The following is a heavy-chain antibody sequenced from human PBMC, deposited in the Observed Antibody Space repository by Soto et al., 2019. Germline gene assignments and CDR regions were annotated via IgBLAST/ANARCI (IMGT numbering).Heavy chain of an antibody. CDR3: AREKTTYYYDSSGSGETDWYFDL. V-gene: IGHV4-59*01. D-gene: IGHD3-22*01. J-gene: IGHJ2*01. CDR1: GGSISSYY. Sequence: QVQLQESGPGLVKPSETLSLTCTVSGGSISSYYWSWIRQPPGKGLEWIGYIYSSGSTNYNPSLKSRVTISVDTSKNQFSLKLSSVTAADTAVYYCAREKTTYYYDSSGSGETDWYFDLWGRGTLVTVSS. CDR2: IYSSGST.